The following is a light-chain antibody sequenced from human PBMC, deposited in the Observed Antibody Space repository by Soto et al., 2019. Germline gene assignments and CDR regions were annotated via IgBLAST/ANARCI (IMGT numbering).Light chain of an antibody. CDR2: DVS. CDR1: SSDVGAYNY. J-gene: IGLJ2*01. Sequence: QSALTQPRSVSGSPGQSVTISCTGTSSDVGAYNYVSWYQQHPGKAPKLMIYDVSKWPSGVPDRFSGSRSGNTASLTISGLQAEDEADYYCCSYAGSYTVLFGGGTKVTVL. CDR3: CSYAGSYTVL. V-gene: IGLV2-11*01.